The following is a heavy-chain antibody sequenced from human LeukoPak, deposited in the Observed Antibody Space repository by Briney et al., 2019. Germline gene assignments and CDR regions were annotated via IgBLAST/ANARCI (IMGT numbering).Heavy chain of an antibody. CDR1: GFTFSSYG. Sequence: GGTLRLSCAASGFTFSSYGMSWVRQAPGKGLEWGSAISGSGGSTYYADSVKGRFTISRDNAKNSLYLQMNSLRAEDTAVYYCAELGITMIGGVWGKGTTVTISS. CDR3: AELGITMIGGV. J-gene: IGHJ6*04. V-gene: IGHV3-23*01. D-gene: IGHD3-10*02. CDR2: ISGSGGST.